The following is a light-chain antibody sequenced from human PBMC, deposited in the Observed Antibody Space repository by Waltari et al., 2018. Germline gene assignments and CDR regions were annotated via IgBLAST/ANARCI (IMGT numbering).Light chain of an antibody. Sequence: QPALTQPRSVSGSPGQPVTISCTGTSSDVGGYDYVSWYQHHPGKAPKLMICDVTKRPSGVPDRFSGSKSGNTASLTISGLQAEDEADYYCCSYAGSYTHVVFGGGTKLTVL. J-gene: IGLJ2*01. CDR3: CSYAGSYTHVV. V-gene: IGLV2-11*01. CDR2: DVT. CDR1: SSDVGGYDY.